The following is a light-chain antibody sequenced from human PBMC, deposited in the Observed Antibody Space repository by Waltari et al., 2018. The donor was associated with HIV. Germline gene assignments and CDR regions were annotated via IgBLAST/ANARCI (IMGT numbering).Light chain of an antibody. J-gene: IGLJ2*01. CDR3: CAYAGSTTYVI. V-gene: IGLV2-23*02. CDR2: EVS. CDR1: SSDVGGYNL. Sequence: QSALTQPASVSGSPGQSITISCTGTSSDVGGYNLVSWYQQHPGKAPKLMIYEVSKRPSGVFNRFSGSKSGNTASLPISGLQAEDEADYYCCAYAGSTTYVIFGGGTKLTVL.